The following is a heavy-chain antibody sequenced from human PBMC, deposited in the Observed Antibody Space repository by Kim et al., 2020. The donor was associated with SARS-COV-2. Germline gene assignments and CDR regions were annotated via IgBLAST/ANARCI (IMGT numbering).Heavy chain of an antibody. V-gene: IGHV1-46*01. D-gene: IGHD2-15*01. CDR3: ARDPYCSGGSCQPREPYYFDY. CDR1: GYTFTSYY. J-gene: IGHJ4*02. CDR2: INPSGGST. Sequence: ASVKVSCKASGYTFTSYYMHWVRQAPGQGLEWMGIINPSGGSTSYAQKFQGRVTMTRDTSTSTVYMELSSLRSEDTAVYYCARDPYCSGGSCQPREPYYFDYWGQGTLVTVSS.